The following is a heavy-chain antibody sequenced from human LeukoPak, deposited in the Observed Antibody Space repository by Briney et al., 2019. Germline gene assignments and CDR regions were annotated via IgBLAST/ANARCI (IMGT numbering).Heavy chain of an antibody. D-gene: IGHD3-16*01. CDR3: SQVVGGEGAMYFQH. CDR2: ISDYVTST. J-gene: IGHJ1*01. CDR1: GFTFSNHA. V-gene: IGHV3-23*01. Sequence: GGSLRLSCAASGFTFSNHAITWVRQAPRKGLEWVSSISDYVTSTYYADSVKGRFTLSRDNSKNTLFLQMKSRRAEDTATYYVSQVVGGEGAMYFQHWGQGTLVSVSS.